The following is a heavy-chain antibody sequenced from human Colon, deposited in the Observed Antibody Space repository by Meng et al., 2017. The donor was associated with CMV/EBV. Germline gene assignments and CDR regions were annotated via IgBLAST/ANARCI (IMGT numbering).Heavy chain of an antibody. Sequence: QVQLQGPGPGLVKPSGTLSLTCTVSGDSISGRSYYWGWIRQPPGKGLEWIASIYYTGNDYHNPSLKSRVTISIDTSNNQFSLRLTSVTAADTAVYYCARMALHWYFDLWGRGTLVTVSS. CDR3: ARMALHWYFDL. J-gene: IGHJ2*01. CDR1: GDSISGRSYY. D-gene: IGHD5-24*01. CDR2: IYYTGND. V-gene: IGHV4-39*07.